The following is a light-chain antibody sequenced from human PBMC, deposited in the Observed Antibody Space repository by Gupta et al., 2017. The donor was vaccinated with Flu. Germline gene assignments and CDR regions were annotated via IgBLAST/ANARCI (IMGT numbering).Light chain of an antibody. CDR3: QQTYSTPWT. J-gene: IGKJ1*01. V-gene: IGKV1-39*01. CDR1: QNIGNY. Sequence: DIEMTQSPSSLSASVGDRVTITCRTSQNIGNYLNWYQQKPGKAPNLLIYAASNLQTGVPARFSGSGSVTDFTLTISSLQPDDFATYYCQQTYSTPWTFGQGTRVDIK. CDR2: AAS.